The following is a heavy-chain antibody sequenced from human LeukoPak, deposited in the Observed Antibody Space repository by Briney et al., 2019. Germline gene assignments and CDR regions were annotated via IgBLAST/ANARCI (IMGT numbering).Heavy chain of an antibody. CDR2: ISASGGRT. Sequence: GGSLRLSCAASGFTFSSYAMNWVRQAPGKGLEWVAIISASGGRTYYADSVKGRFTISRDNSKNTLYLQMNSLRAEDKALYYCAKGLDSSGYYLGENFDYWGQGTLVTVSS. CDR1: GFTFSSYA. CDR3: AKGLDSSGYYLGENFDY. V-gene: IGHV3-23*01. D-gene: IGHD3-22*01. J-gene: IGHJ4*02.